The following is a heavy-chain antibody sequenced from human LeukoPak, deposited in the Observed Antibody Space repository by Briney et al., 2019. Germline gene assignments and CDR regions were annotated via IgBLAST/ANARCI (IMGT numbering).Heavy chain of an antibody. CDR3: ARGLSYDFWSGYYYFDY. J-gene: IGHJ4*02. V-gene: IGHV4-59*01. CDR1: GGSFSGYY. D-gene: IGHD3-3*01. CDR2: IYYSGST. Sequence: PSETLSLTCAVYGGSFSGYYWSWIRQPPGKGLEWIGYIYYSGSTNYNPSLKSRVTISVDTSKNQFSLKLSSVTAADTAVYYCARGLSYDFWSGYYYFDYWGQGTLVTVSS.